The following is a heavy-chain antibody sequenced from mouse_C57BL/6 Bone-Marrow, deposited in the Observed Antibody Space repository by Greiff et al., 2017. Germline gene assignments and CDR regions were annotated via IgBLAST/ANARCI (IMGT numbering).Heavy chain of an antibody. CDR3: ASLYDYDWYFDV. CDR2: IYPGDGDT. D-gene: IGHD2-4*01. J-gene: IGHJ1*03. CDR1: GYAFSSSW. Sequence: VKLQESGPELVKPGASVKISCKASGYAFSSSWMNWVKQRPGKGLEWIGRIYPGDGDTNYNGKFKGKATLTVDKSSSTAYMQLSSLTSEDSAVYFCASLYDYDWYFDVWGTGTTVTVSS. V-gene: IGHV1-82*01.